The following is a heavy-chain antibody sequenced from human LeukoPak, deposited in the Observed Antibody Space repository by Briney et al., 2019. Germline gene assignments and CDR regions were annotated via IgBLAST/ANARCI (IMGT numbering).Heavy chain of an antibody. Sequence: PSETLSLTCTVSGGSISSYYWSWIRQPAGKGLKWIGRIYTSGSTNYNPSLKSRVTMSVDTSKNQFSLKLSSVTAADTAVYYCARDHPDIVVVPAAELSQHYYYGMDVWGQGTTVTVSS. CDR3: ARDHPDIVVVPAAELSQHYYYGMDV. J-gene: IGHJ6*02. V-gene: IGHV4-4*07. D-gene: IGHD2-2*01. CDR2: IYTSGST. CDR1: GGSISSYY.